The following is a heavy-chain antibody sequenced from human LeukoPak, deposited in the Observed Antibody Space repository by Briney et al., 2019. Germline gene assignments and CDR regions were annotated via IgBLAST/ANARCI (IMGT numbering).Heavy chain of an antibody. CDR1: GFNSNKYW. CDR3: ARDPYERGGYGAFDI. J-gene: IGHJ3*02. CDR2: IKEDGNEK. V-gene: IGHV3-7*01. Sequence: PGGSLRLSCEAFGFNSNKYWMSWVRQAPGKGLEWVANIKEDGNEKQYVDSVKGRFSISRDSAQNSVYLQMNSLRVEDTAVYYCARDPYERGGYGAFDIWGQGTLVTVSS. D-gene: IGHD3-22*01.